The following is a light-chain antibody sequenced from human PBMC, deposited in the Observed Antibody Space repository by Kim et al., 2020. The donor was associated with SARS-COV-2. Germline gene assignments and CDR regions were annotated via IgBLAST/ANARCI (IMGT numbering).Light chain of an antibody. V-gene: IGKV2-28*01. Sequence: DIVMTQSPLSLPVTPGEPASISCRSSQSLLHSNGYNYLDWYLQKPGQSPQLLIYLGSNRASGVPDRFSGSGAGTDFTLKISRVEAGHVGVYYCMQALQSPSFGGGTKVDIK. CDR3: MQALQSPS. CDR2: LGS. J-gene: IGKJ4*01. CDR1: QSLLHSNGYNY.